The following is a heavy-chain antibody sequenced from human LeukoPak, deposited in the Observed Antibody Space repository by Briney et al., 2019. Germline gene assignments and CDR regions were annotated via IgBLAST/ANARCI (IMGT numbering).Heavy chain of an antibody. CDR3: ARLNYGDYGGLWY. D-gene: IGHD4-17*01. J-gene: IGHJ4*02. CDR2: ISTSSSYI. Sequence: TPGGSLRLSCAASGFTFGSYNMNWVRQAPGKGLEWVSSISTSSSYIYYADSVKGRFTISRDNAKKSLYLQMNSLRAGDTAVYYCARLNYGDYGGLWYWGQGHLVTVSS. V-gene: IGHV3-21*04. CDR1: GFTFGSYN.